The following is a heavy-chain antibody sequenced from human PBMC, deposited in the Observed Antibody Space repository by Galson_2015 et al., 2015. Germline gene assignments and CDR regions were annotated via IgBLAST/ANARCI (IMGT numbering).Heavy chain of an antibody. CDR3: AREEDYGDYQGDGFDY. CDR2: INAGNGNT. D-gene: IGHD4-17*01. V-gene: IGHV1-3*01. CDR1: GYTFTSYA. Sequence: SVKVSCKASGYTFTSYAMHWVRQAPGQRLEWMGWINAGNGNTKYSQKFQGRVTITRDTSASTAYMELSSLRSEDTAVYYCAREEDYGDYQGDGFDYWGQGTLVTVSS. J-gene: IGHJ4*02.